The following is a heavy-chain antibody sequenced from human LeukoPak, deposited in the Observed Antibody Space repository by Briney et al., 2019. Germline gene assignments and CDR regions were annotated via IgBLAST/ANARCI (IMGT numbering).Heavy chain of an antibody. D-gene: IGHD5-24*01. Sequence: SETLSLTCTVSGYSISSGYYWGWIRQPPGKGLEWIGSIYHSGSTYYNPSLKSRVTISVDTSKNQFSLKLTSVTAADTAVYYCARSRPTISGWFDPWGQGTLVTVSS. J-gene: IGHJ5*02. CDR1: GYSISSGYY. CDR3: ARSRPTISGWFDP. V-gene: IGHV4-38-2*02. CDR2: IYHSGST.